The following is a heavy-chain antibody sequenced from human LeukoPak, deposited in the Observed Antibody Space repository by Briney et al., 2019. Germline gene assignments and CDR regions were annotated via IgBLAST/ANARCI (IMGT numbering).Heavy chain of an antibody. CDR3: ARDPDYSDYMDV. D-gene: IGHD4/OR15-4a*01. CDR1: GGSISGSNYY. V-gene: IGHV4-61*02. CDR2: IYTSGST. J-gene: IGHJ6*03. Sequence: SETLSLTCTVSGGSISGSNYYWTWIRQPAGKGLEWIGRIYTSGSTNYNPSLKSRVTMSVDTSKNQFSLKLSSVTAADTAVYYCARDPDYSDYMDVWGKGTTVTVSS.